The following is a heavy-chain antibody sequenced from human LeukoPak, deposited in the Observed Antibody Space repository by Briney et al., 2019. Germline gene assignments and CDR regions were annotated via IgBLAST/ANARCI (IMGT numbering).Heavy chain of an antibody. V-gene: IGHV4-34*01. Sequence: SGTLSLTCAVYGGSFSGYYWSWIRQPPGKGLEWIGEINHSGSTNYNPSLKSRVTISVDTSKNQFSLKPSSVTAADTAVYYCARVTMVRRTYYFDYWGQGTLVTVSS. CDR3: ARVTMVRRTYYFDY. CDR2: INHSGST. CDR1: GGSFSGYY. D-gene: IGHD3-10*01. J-gene: IGHJ4*02.